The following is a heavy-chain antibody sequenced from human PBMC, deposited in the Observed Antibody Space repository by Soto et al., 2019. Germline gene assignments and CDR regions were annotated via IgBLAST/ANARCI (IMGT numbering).Heavy chain of an antibody. CDR3: AKDVYYYDSSGPRKFDY. CDR2: ISGSGGST. Sequence: GGSLRLSCAASGFTFSSYAMSWVRQAPGKGLEWVSAISGSGGSTYYADSVKGRFTISRDNSKNTLYLQMNSLRAEDTAVYYCAKDVYYYDSSGPRKFDYWGQGTLVTVSS. V-gene: IGHV3-23*01. J-gene: IGHJ4*02. D-gene: IGHD3-22*01. CDR1: GFTFSSYA.